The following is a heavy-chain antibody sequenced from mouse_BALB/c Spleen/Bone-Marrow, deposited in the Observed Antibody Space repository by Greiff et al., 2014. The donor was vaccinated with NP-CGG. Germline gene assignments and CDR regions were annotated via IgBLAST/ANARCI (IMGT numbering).Heavy chain of an antibody. V-gene: IGHV1-14*01. D-gene: IGHD2-14*01. CDR1: GYTFTSYV. Sequence: LVESGPELVKPGASVKMSCKASGYTFTSYVMHWVKQKPGQGLEWIGYINPYNDGTKYNEKFKGKATMTSDKSSSTAYVELSNLTSEDSAVDYCASHYYRYDALDYWGQGTSVTVSS. CDR2: INPYNDGT. CDR3: ASHYYRYDALDY. J-gene: IGHJ4*01.